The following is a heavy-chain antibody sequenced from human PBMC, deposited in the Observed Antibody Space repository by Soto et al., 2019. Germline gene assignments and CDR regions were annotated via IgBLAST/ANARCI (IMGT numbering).Heavy chain of an antibody. Sequence: QVQLVQSGAEVKKPGSSVKVSCKASGGTFSSYTISWVRQAPGQGLEWMGRIIPILGIANYAQKFQGRVTITADKSTSTAYMELSSLRSEDTAVYYCARAYDILTGSGGYYGMDVWGQGTTVTVS. CDR2: IIPILGIA. CDR3: ARAYDILTGSGGYYGMDV. V-gene: IGHV1-69*02. CDR1: GGTFSSYT. J-gene: IGHJ6*02. D-gene: IGHD3-9*01.